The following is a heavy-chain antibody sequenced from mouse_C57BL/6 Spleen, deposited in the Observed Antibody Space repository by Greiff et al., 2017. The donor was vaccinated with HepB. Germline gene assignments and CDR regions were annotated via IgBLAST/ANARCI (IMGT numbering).Heavy chain of an antibody. Sequence: EVMLVESEGGLVQPGSSMKLSCTASGFTFSDYYMAWVRQVPEKGLEWVANINYDGSSTYYLDSLKSRFIISRDNAKTILYLQMSSLKSEDTATYYRARDKGYGNYEGAMDDWGQGTSVTVSS. CDR3: ARDKGYGNYEGAMDD. CDR2: INYDGSST. D-gene: IGHD2-1*01. CDR1: GFTFSDYY. J-gene: IGHJ4*01. V-gene: IGHV5-16*01.